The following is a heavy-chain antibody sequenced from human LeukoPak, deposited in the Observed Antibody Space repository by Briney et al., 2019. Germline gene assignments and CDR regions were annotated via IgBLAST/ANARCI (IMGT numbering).Heavy chain of an antibody. D-gene: IGHD5-18*01. CDR1: GFTFSSYA. Sequence: GGSLRLSCAASGFTFSSYAMSWVRQAPGKGLEWVSAISGSGGSTYYADSVKGRFTISRDSSKNTLYLQMNSLGAEDTAVYYCAKGPPDTAMVTHIDYWGQGTLVTVSS. J-gene: IGHJ4*02. V-gene: IGHV3-23*01. CDR2: ISGSGGST. CDR3: AKGPPDTAMVTHIDY.